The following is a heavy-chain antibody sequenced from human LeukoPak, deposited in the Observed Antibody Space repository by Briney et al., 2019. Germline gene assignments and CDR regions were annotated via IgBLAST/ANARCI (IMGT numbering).Heavy chain of an antibody. CDR2: ISGSGGST. V-gene: IGHV3-23*01. CDR1: GFTFSSYA. CDR3: AKMGRPGGSGGHWFDP. D-gene: IGHD2-15*01. J-gene: IGHJ5*02. Sequence: GGSLRLSCAASGFTFSSYAMSWVRQAPGKGLEWVSAISGSGGSTYYADSVKGRFTISRDNSKNTLYLQMNSLRAEDTAVYYCAKMGRPGGSGGHWFDPWGQGTLVTVSS.